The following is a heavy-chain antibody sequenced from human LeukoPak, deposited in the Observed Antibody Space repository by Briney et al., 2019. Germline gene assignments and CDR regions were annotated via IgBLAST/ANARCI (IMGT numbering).Heavy chain of an antibody. CDR1: GFTYDDYA. V-gene: IGHV3-9*01. CDR3: AKGQGGCYYEDGFDI. CDR2: ISWRSGSI. Sequence: PGRSLRLSCAGSGFTYDDYAMHWVRQAPGKGLEWVSGISWRSGSIGYADSVKGRFTISRDNAKNSLYLQMNSLRPEDTALCYCAKGQGGCYYEDGFDIWGQGTMVTVS. D-gene: IGHD1-26*01. J-gene: IGHJ3*02.